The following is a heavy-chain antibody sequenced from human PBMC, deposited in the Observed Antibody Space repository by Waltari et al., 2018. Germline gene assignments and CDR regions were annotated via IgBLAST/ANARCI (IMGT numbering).Heavy chain of an antibody. CDR3: ARVKAAQNWFDP. CDR2: INPNMGGT. CDR1: GYTFTGYY. Sequence: QVQLVQSGAEVKKPGASVKVSCKASGYTFTGYYMHWVRQAPGQGLEWMGRINPNMGGTNYAQKFQGRVTMTRDTSISTAYMELSRLRSDDTAVYYCARVKAAQNWFDPWGQGTLVTVSS. V-gene: IGHV1-2*06. J-gene: IGHJ5*02. D-gene: IGHD6-13*01.